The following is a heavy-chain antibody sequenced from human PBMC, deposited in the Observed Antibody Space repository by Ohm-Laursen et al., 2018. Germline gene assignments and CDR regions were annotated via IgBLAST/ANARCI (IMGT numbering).Heavy chain of an antibody. Sequence: GSLRLSCAASGFNFETSVMNWVRQAPGKGLEWVSSISYASSHIYYADSAEGRFSISRDNARNSLYLQINNPRAEDTAVYYCAKLDCSGGSCYHYWGQGTLVTVSS. CDR2: ISYASSHI. D-gene: IGHD2-15*01. J-gene: IGHJ4*02. CDR3: AKLDCSGGSCYHY. CDR1: GFNFETSV. V-gene: IGHV3-21*04.